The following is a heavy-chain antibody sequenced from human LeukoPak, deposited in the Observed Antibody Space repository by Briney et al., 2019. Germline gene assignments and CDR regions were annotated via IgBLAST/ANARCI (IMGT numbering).Heavy chain of an antibody. CDR2: FNWNGDGT. J-gene: IGHJ3*02. Sequence: PGGSLRLSCAASGFTFSSYAMSWVRQAPGKGLEWVSGFNWNGDGTAYADSVKGRFTISRDNAKNSLYLQMNSLRAEDTAVYYCAREQSIFIPDAFDIWGQGTMVTVSS. CDR1: GFTFSSYA. D-gene: IGHD3-3*01. V-gene: IGHV3-20*04. CDR3: AREQSIFIPDAFDI.